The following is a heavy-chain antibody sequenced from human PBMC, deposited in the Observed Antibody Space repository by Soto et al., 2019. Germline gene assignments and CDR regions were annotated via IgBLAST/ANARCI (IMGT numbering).Heavy chain of an antibody. Sequence: SETLSLTCAVYGGSFSGYYWSWIRQPPGKGLEWIGEINHSGSTNYNPSLKSRVTISVDTSKDQFSLKLSSVTAADTAVYYCARALKGARRYSSSWYWFDPWGQGTLVTVSS. CDR3: ARALKGARRYSSSWYWFDP. CDR1: GGSFSGYY. D-gene: IGHD6-13*01. CDR2: INHSGST. J-gene: IGHJ5*02. V-gene: IGHV4-34*01.